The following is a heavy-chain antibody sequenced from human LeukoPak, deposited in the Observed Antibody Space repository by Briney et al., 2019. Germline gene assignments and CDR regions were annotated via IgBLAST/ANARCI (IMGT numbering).Heavy chain of an antibody. CDR2: ISGSDGAT. V-gene: IGHV3-23*01. CDR1: GFTFSAYG. D-gene: IGHD3/OR15-3a*01. CDR3: AKDMRGVGLVPRAYYFDS. Sequence: PGGSLRLSCVGSGFTFSAYGMSWVRQAPGKGLESVSSISGSDGATSYADSVKGRFTISRDNSKNTLYLQMNSLRAEDTAVYYCAKDMRGVGLVPRAYYFDSWGQGTLVTVSS. J-gene: IGHJ4*02.